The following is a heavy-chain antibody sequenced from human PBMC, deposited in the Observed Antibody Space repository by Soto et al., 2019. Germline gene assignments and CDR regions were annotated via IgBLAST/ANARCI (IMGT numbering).Heavy chain of an antibody. CDR2: IDASGSST. CDR1: ELIFTSFW. D-gene: IGHD6-13*01. J-gene: IGHJ4*02. V-gene: IGHV3-74*01. CDR3: AKDSWYFDL. Sequence: GGSLRLACEASELIFTSFWMPWVRQVPGKGLVWVSRIDASGSSTSYADSVKGRFTISRDNAKNTVSLQMNSLRAEDTGVYYCAKDSWYFDLWSQGSLVTVSS.